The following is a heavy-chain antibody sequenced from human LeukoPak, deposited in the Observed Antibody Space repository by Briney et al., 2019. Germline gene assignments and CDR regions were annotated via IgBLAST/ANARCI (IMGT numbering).Heavy chain of an antibody. CDR3: AKELTTERTPGVDS. V-gene: IGHV3-23*01. CDR1: GFTFSSYS. CDR2: ISGSGDTT. J-gene: IGHJ4*02. Sequence: GGSLRLSCTASGFTFSSYSMSWVRQGPGTGLEWVSAISGSGDTTFYADSVKGRLTISRDNSKKTLYLQVNSLRAEDTAVYFCAKELTTERTPGVDSWGQGTLVTVSS. D-gene: IGHD4-17*01.